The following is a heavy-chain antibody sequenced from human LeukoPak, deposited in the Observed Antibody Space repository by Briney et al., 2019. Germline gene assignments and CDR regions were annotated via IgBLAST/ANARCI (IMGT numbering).Heavy chain of an antibody. CDR2: IKQDGSEK. CDR1: GFTFSHYW. D-gene: IGHD5-18*01. J-gene: IGHJ4*02. V-gene: IGHV3-7*01. Sequence: PGGSLRLSCAASGFTFSHYWMTWLRQAPGKGLEWVANIKQDGSEKYYVDSVKGRFTISRDNAKNSLYLQMNSLRVDDTALYYCARAGYTYTTLYYWGQGTLVTVSS. CDR3: ARAGYTYTTLYY.